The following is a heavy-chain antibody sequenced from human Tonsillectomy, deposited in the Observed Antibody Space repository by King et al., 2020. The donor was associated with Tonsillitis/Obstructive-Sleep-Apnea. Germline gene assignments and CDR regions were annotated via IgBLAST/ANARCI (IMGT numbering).Heavy chain of an antibody. CDR3: AKDLRSAFDFLSGYNAPPRLRFDY. Sequence: VQLVQSGGGLVQPGGSLRLSCAASGFTFSSYAMSWVRQAPGKGLEWVSAISGSGGSTYYADSVKGRFTISRDNSKNTLYLQMNSLRAEDTAVYYCAKDLRSAFDFLSGYNAPPRLRFDYWGEGTLVTVSS. D-gene: IGHD3-3*01. J-gene: IGHJ4*02. V-gene: IGHV3-23*04. CDR2: ISGSGGST. CDR1: GFTFSSYA.